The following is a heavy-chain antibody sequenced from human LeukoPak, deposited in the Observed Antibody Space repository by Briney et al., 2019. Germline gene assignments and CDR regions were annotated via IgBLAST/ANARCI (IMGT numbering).Heavy chain of an antibody. CDR1: GFPLRLQL. CDR3: AKEPHSGVVTPFDY. D-gene: IGHD3-3*01. V-gene: IGHV3-23*01. CDR2: ISPCVDVT. Sequence: GGSVSLSCAACGFPLRLQLMMCPRSARGGGLEEVSAISPCVDVTFHADSVRGRFTISRNNTKTTLYLQMNSLRAEDTAVYYCAKEPHSGVVTPFDYWGRGTLASVSS. J-gene: IGHJ4*02.